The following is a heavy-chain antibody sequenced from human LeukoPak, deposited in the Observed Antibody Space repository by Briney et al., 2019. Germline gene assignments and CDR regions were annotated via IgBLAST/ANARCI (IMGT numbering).Heavy chain of an antibody. CDR1: GGSISSYY. CDR2: IYTSGST. D-gene: IGHD4-17*01. CDR3: ARVGDYYGDPGVDY. J-gene: IGHJ4*02. Sequence: SETLSLTCTVSGGSISSYYWSWIRQPAGKGLEWIGRIYTSGSTNYNPSLKSRVTMSVDTSKNQFSLKLSSVTAAGTAVYYCARVGDYYGDPGVDYWGQGTLVTVSS. V-gene: IGHV4-4*07.